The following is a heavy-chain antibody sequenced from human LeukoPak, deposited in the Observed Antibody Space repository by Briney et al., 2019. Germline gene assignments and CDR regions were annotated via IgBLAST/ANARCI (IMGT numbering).Heavy chain of an antibody. J-gene: IGHJ6*03. Sequence: GGSLRLSCAASGFTFSSYSMNWLRQAPGKGLEWVASISSSSSYIYYADSVKGRFTISRDNAKNSLYLQMNSLRAEDTAVYYCARTVAAAGTLFYYYYYMDVWGKGTTVTVSS. CDR3: ARTVAAAGTLFYYYYYMDV. CDR1: GFTFSSYS. CDR2: ISSSSSYI. V-gene: IGHV3-21*01. D-gene: IGHD6-13*01.